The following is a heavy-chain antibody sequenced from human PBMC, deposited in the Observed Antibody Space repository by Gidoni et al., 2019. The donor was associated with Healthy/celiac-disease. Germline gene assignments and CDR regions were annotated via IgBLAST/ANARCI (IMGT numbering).Heavy chain of an antibody. D-gene: IGHD2-8*01. CDR3: ARISGLRTNGFDP. CDR2: INHSGST. J-gene: IGHJ5*02. V-gene: IGHV4-34*01. Sequence: QVQLQQWGAGLLTPSDTLSLTCAVYGGSFSGYYWSWIRQPPGKGLEWIGEINHSGSTNDNPSLKSRVTISVDTSKNQFSLKLSSVTAADTAVYYCARISGLRTNGFDPWGQGTLVTVSS. CDR1: GGSFSGYY.